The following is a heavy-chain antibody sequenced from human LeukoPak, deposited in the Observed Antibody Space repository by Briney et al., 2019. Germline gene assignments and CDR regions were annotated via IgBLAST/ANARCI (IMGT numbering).Heavy chain of an antibody. CDR1: GGSISSGGYS. J-gene: IGHJ4*02. CDR2: IYHGGST. D-gene: IGHD3-22*01. Sequence: SETLSLTCAVSGGSISSGGYSWSWIRQPPGKGLEWIGYIYHGGSTYYNPSLKSRVTISVDRSKNQFSLKLSSVTAADTAVYYCARGPEGYSYYFDYWGQGTLVTVSS. CDR3: ARGPEGYSYYFDY. V-gene: IGHV4-30-2*01.